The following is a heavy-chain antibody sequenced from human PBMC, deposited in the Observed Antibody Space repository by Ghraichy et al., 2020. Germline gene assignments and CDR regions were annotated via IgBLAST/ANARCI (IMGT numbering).Heavy chain of an antibody. V-gene: IGHV4-39*01. J-gene: IGHJ1*01. Sequence: SETLSLTCTVSGGSISSSSYYWGWIRQPPGKGLEWIGSIYYSGSTYYNPSLKSRVTISVDTSKNQFSLKLSSVTAADTAVYYCARLPYELELPRYFQHWGQGTLVTVSS. CDR2: IYYSGST. D-gene: IGHD1-26*01. CDR1: GGSISSSSYY. CDR3: ARLPYELELPRYFQH.